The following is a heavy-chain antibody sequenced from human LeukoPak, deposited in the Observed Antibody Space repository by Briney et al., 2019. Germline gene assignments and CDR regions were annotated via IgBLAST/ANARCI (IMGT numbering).Heavy chain of an antibody. CDR1: GFTFSNYG. CDR2: SRSSSPSM. V-gene: IGHV3-48*04. Sequence: PGGSLRLSCAGSGFTFSNYGINWVRQAPGKGLEWVSYSRSSSPSMYYADSVKGRFTISRDNAKNTLYLQMNSLRAEDTAVYYCARAPPYDFWSGYPLDAFDIWGQGTMVTVSS. CDR3: ARAPPYDFWSGYPLDAFDI. D-gene: IGHD3-3*01. J-gene: IGHJ3*02.